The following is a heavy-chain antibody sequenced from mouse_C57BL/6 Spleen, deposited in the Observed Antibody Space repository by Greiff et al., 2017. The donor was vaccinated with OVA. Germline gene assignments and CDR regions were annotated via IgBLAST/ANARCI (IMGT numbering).Heavy chain of an antibody. CDR3: ARDYDYFDY. CDR2: ISYDGSN. CDR1: GYSITSGYY. Sequence: EVKLLESGPGLVKPSPSLSLTCSVTGYSITSGYYWYWIRQFPGNKLEWMGYISYDGSNNYNPSLKNRISITRDTSKDQFFLKLNSVTTEDTATYYCARDYDYFDYWGQGTTLTVSS. D-gene: IGHD2-3*01. J-gene: IGHJ2*01. V-gene: IGHV3-6*01.